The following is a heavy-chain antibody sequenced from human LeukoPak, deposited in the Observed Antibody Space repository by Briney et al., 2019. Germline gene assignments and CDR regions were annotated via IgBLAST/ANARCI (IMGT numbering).Heavy chain of an antibody. Sequence: GGSLRLSCAASGFTFSSYWMHWVRQAPGKGLVWVSRINSDGSSTIYADSVKGRFTISRDNAKNTLYLQMNSLRAEDTAVYYCARAYGSGSYLEYYFDYWGQGTLVTVSS. CDR3: ARAYGSGSYLEYYFDY. CDR1: GFTFSSYW. J-gene: IGHJ4*02. V-gene: IGHV3-74*01. D-gene: IGHD3-10*01. CDR2: INSDGSST.